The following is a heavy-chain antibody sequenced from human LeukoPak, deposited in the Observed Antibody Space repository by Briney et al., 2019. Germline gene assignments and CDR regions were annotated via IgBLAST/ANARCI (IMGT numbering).Heavy chain of an antibody. CDR1: GYTFTGYY. J-gene: IGHJ4*02. CDR2: INPNSGGT. Sequence: GASVTVSCTASGYTFTGYYMHWVRQAPGQGLEWMGWINPNSGGTNYAQKFQGRVTMTRDTSISTADMELSRLRSDDTAVYYCARGVAVAGTADYWGQGTLVTVSS. V-gene: IGHV1-2*02. CDR3: ARGVAVAGTADY. D-gene: IGHD6-19*01.